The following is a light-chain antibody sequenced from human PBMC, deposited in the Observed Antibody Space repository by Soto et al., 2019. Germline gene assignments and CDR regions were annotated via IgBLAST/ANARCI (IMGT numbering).Light chain of an antibody. V-gene: IGKV1-5*01. Sequence: DIQMTPSPSTLSASVRDSVTITCRASQTITTWLAWYQQKPGKAPKLLIYAASSLQSGVPSRFSGSGSGTEFTLTISSLQADDFATYYCQHYNSYSEAFGQGTKVDIK. CDR1: QTITTW. J-gene: IGKJ1*01. CDR3: QHYNSYSEA. CDR2: AAS.